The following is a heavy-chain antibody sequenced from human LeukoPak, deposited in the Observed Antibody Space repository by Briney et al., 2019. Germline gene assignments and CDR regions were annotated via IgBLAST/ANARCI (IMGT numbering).Heavy chain of an antibody. CDR3: ARAGAYSSSWYFRPNYYYYGMDV. CDR1: GGSFSGYY. CDR2: INHSGST. V-gene: IGHV4-34*01. Sequence: PSETLSLTCAVYGGSFSGYYWSWIRQPPGKGLEWIGEINHSGSTNYNPSLKSRVTISVDPSKNQFSLKLSSVTAADTAVYYCARAGAYSSSWYFRPNYYYYGMDVWGQGTTVTVSS. J-gene: IGHJ6*02. D-gene: IGHD6-13*01.